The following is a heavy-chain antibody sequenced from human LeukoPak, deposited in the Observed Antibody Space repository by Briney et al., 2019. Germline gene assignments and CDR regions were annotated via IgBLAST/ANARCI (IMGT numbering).Heavy chain of an antibody. CDR2: TNQDGSEK. D-gene: IGHD5-18*01. J-gene: IGHJ4*02. Sequence: GSLRLSCAASGFTFSAYSMNWVRQAPGKGLEWVANTNQDGSEKCYADSVKGRFTISRDNAKNSLYLQMNGLRAEDTAVYYCAKQLSSNANWGQGTLVTVSS. CDR3: AKQLSSNAN. CDR1: GFTFSAYS. V-gene: IGHV3-7*01.